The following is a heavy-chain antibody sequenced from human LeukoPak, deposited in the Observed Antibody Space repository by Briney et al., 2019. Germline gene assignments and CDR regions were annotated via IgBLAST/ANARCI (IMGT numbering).Heavy chain of an antibody. V-gene: IGHV1-2*02. D-gene: IGHD2/OR15-2a*01. CDR1: GYTFTGYY. CDR3: ARAEILYTAGGMDV. Sequence: ASVRVSCKASGYTFTGYYIHWVRQAPGQGLEWMGGINPNSGGTNYAQKFQGGVTMTRDTSLTTAYMELSRLRSDDTAVYYCARAEILYTAGGMDVWGQGTTVTVSS. CDR2: INPNSGGT. J-gene: IGHJ6*02.